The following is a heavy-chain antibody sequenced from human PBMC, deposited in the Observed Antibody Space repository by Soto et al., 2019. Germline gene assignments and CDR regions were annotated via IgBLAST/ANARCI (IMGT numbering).Heavy chain of an antibody. Sequence: GGSLRLSGAATGISLGVSAIHWVRQDSGKGLEWVGRIRSKPQNYAAAYAASVEGRFTISRDDSKNTSYLQMNNLKPDDTAVYSCTLVGATTDGFHYWVQGTVVAVSS. D-gene: IGHD1-26*01. CDR3: TLVGATTDGFHY. CDR2: IRSKPQNYAA. V-gene: IGHV3-73*01. J-gene: IGHJ4*02. CDR1: GISLGVSA.